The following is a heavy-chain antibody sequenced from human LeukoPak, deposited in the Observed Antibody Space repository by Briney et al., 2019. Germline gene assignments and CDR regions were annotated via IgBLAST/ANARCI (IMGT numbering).Heavy chain of an antibody. J-gene: IGHJ6*03. Sequence: SETLSLTCTVSGGSISSYYWSWIRQPAGKGLEWIGRIYTSGSTSYNPSLKSRVTMSVDTSKNQFSLKLSSVTAADTAVYYCARDKSSWYSGDYYYYMDVWGKGTTVTVSS. D-gene: IGHD6-13*01. CDR1: GGSISSYY. CDR2: IYTSGST. V-gene: IGHV4-4*07. CDR3: ARDKSSWYSGDYYYYMDV.